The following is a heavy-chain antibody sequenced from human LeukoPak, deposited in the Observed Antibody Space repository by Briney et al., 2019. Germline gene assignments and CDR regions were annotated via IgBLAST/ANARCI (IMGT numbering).Heavy chain of an antibody. CDR3: AGGWELLIPNY. D-gene: IGHD1-26*01. Sequence: SVTVSCKASAYTFTSYGISWVRQAPGRGLEWMGGIIPIFATTNYAQKFQGRVTITTDETTSTAYMELSSLRSEDTAVYYCAGGWELLIPNYWGQGTLVTVSS. V-gene: IGHV1-69*05. CDR2: IIPIFATT. CDR1: AYTFTSYG. J-gene: IGHJ4*02.